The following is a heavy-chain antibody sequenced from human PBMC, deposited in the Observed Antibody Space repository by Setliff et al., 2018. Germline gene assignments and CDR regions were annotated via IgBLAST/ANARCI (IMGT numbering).Heavy chain of an antibody. CDR1: GGSISSSNW. V-gene: IGHV4-4*02. CDR2: IYFSGTT. D-gene: IGHD3-10*01. Sequence: SETLSLTCAVSGGSISSSNWWSWVRQPPGKGLEWIGSIYFSGTTYYNPSLKSRATMSINTSKNQFSLNLSSVTAADTAVYYCATGAGLLWFGEYRDLDYWGQGTLVTVSS. J-gene: IGHJ4*02. CDR3: ATGAGLLWFGEYRDLDY.